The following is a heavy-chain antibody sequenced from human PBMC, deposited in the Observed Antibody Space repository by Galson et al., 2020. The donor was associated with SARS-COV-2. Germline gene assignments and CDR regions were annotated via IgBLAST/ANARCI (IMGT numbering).Heavy chain of an antibody. CDR2: PYYRSQRST. CDR3: AGRVAGAGSLHI. V-gene: IGHV6-1*01. D-gene: IGHD6-13*01. CDR1: GDSLSSNNAA. J-gene: IGHJ3*02. Sequence: SQTLSLPCAISGDSLSSNNAAWNWIRQSPSRGLEWLGRPYYRSQRSTDYVVSVNSRITLNPDTSKNQFSLQLNSVTPEDTAIYYCAGRVAGAGSLHIWGQGTMVIVSS.